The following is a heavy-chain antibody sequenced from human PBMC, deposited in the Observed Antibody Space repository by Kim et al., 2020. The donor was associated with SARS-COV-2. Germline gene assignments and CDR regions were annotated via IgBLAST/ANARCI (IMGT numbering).Heavy chain of an antibody. V-gene: IGHV4-59*13. CDR1: GGSISSYY. CDR3: AIEMATTQYYFDY. J-gene: IGHJ4*02. D-gene: IGHD5-12*01. CDR2: IYYSGST. Sequence: SETLSLTCTVSGGSISSYYWSWIRQPPGKGLEWIGYIYYSGSTNYNPSLKSRVTISVDTSKNQFSLKLSSVTAADTAVYYCAIEMATTQYYFDYWGQGTLVTVSS.